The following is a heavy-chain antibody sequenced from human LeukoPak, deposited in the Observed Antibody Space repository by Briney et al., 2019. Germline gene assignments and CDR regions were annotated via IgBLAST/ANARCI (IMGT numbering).Heavy chain of an antibody. Sequence: SVKVSCKASGGTFSSYAISWVRQAPGQGLEWMGGIIPIFGTANYAQKFQGRVTITADESTSTAYMELSSLRSEDTAVYYCASLIEDFWSGPINYYYYGMDVWGQGTTVTVSS. CDR1: GGTFSSYA. D-gene: IGHD3-3*01. CDR3: ASLIEDFWSGPINYYYYGMDV. V-gene: IGHV1-69*13. CDR2: IIPIFGTA. J-gene: IGHJ6*02.